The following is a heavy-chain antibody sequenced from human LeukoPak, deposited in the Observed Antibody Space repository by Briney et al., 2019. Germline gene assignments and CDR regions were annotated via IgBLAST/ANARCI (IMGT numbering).Heavy chain of an antibody. CDR2: IYYSGST. CDR1: GGSVSSGSYY. D-gene: IGHD6-6*01. CDR3: ATFFSPASHWYSSSSRGYFDY. V-gene: IGHV4-61*01. Sequence: SETLSLTCTVSGGSVSSGSYYWSWIRQPPGKGLEWIGYIYYSGSTNYNPSLKSRVTISVDTSKNQFSLKLSSVIAADTAVYYCATFFSPASHWYSSSSRGYFDYWGQGTLVTVSS. J-gene: IGHJ4*02.